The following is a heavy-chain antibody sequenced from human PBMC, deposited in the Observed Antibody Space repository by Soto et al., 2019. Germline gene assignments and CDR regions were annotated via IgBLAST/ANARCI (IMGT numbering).Heavy chain of an antibody. CDR3: ARIRGCWYGLDV. D-gene: IGHD2-15*01. CDR1: GFTLSTYG. V-gene: IGHV3-23*01. J-gene: IGHJ6*02. Sequence: GGSLRLSCAGSGFTLSTYGMTWVRQAPGKGLEWVSAITGTGGNTYYVDSVKGRFTSSRDNSKNMLYLQMNSVRVEDTAVYYCARIRGCWYGLDVWGQGTTVTVSS. CDR2: ITGTGGNT.